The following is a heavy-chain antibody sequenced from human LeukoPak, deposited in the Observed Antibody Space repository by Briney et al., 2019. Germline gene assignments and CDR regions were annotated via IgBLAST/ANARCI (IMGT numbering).Heavy chain of an antibody. CDR2: INWNGGST. V-gene: IGHV3-20*04. CDR3: ARGLGYCSSTSCLDQFDY. J-gene: IGHJ4*02. Sequence: TGGSLRLSCAASGFTFDDYGMSWVRQAPGKGLEWVSGINWNGGSTGYADSVKGRFTISRDSAKHSLYLQMNSLRAEDTALYYCARGLGYCSSTSCLDQFDYWGQGTLVTVSS. D-gene: IGHD2-2*01. CDR1: GFTFDDYG.